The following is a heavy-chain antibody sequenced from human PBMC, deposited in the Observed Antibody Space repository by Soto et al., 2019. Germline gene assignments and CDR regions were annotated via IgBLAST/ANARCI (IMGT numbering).Heavy chain of an antibody. Sequence: PSATLSFTCTVSGGSISSYYWSWIRQPPGKGLEWIGYIYYSGSTNYNQSLKSRVTISVDKSKDQFSLQMSSVTAADSDVYYCARSNPVLVVVPAAIDGPTAFDIGGQATMDT. CDR1: GGSISSYY. V-gene: IGHV4-59*01. D-gene: IGHD2-2*02. J-gene: IGHJ3*02. CDR2: IYYSGST. CDR3: ARSNPVLVVVPAAIDGPTAFDI.